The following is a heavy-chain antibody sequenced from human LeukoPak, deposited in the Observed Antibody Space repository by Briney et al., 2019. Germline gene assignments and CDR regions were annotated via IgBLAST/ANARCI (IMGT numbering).Heavy chain of an antibody. Sequence: PSETLSLTCAVYGESFSGYYWSWVRQPPGKGLEWIGEINHSGSTNYNPSLKSRVTISVDTSKNQFSLKLSSVTAADTAVYYCARGSRGYSYGTEPFDYWGQGTLVTVSS. CDR2: INHSGST. V-gene: IGHV4-34*01. CDR3: ARGSRGYSYGTEPFDY. D-gene: IGHD5-18*01. J-gene: IGHJ4*02. CDR1: GESFSGYY.